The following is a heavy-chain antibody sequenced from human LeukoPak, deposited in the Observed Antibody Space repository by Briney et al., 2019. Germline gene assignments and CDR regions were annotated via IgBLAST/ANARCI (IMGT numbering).Heavy chain of an antibody. CDR2: IYFSRST. V-gene: IGHV4-59*01. CDR3: ARDLSPTYYYDSSGYPYNTDAFDI. Sequence: SETLSLTCNVSGGSISSYFWRWIRQTPGKGLEWIGDIYFSRSTNYNPSLKSRVTISVDTSKNQFSLKLSSVTAADTAVYYCARDLSPTYYYDSSGYPYNTDAFDIWGQGTMVIVSS. CDR1: GGSISSYF. J-gene: IGHJ3*02. D-gene: IGHD3-22*01.